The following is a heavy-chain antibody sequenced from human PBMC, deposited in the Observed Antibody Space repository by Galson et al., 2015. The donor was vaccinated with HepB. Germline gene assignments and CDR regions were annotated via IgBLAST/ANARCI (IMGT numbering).Heavy chain of an antibody. J-gene: IGHJ4*02. CDR1: GYTFTESY. Sequence: SVKVSCKATGYTFTESYIHWVRQAPGQGLEWMGRVNPISGGANYAQRFQGRVTMTRDASLSTAYMELNGLQSADTGSYYCTRELPQGYFESWGQGTLVIVSS. CDR2: VNPISGGA. D-gene: IGHD3-9*01. CDR3: TRELPQGYFES. V-gene: IGHV1-2*05.